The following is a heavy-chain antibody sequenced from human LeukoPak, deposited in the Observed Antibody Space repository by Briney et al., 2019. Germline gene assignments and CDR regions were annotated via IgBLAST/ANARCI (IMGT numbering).Heavy chain of an antibody. CDR3: AKDPLYGDEYYFDY. CDR2: IWYDGSNK. J-gene: IGHJ4*02. CDR1: GFTFSSYG. V-gene: IGHV3-33*06. Sequence: GGSLRLSCAASGFTFSSYGTHWVRQAPGKGLEWVAVIWYDGSNKYYADSVKGRFTISRDNSKNTLYLQMNSLRAEDTAVYYCAKDPLYGDEYYFDYWGQGTLVTVSS. D-gene: IGHD2-21*02.